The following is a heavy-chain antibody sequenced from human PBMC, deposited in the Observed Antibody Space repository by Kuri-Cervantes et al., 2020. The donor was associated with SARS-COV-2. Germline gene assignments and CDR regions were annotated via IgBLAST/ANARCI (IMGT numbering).Heavy chain of an antibody. CDR1: GGSISSGSYY. D-gene: IGHD4-17*01. V-gene: IGHV4-61*02. J-gene: IGHJ3*02. CDR2: IYTSGST. Sequence: SETLSLTCTVSGGSISSGSYYWSWIRQPAGKGLEWIGRIYTSGSTNYNPSLKSRVTISVDTSKNQLSLKLSSVTAADTAVYYCARATKADYGDYIDAFDIWGQGTMVTVSS. CDR3: ARATKADYGDYIDAFDI.